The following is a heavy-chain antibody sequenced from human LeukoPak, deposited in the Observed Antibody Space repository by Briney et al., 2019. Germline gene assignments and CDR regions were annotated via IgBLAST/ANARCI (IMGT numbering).Heavy chain of an antibody. CDR3: AALSYYMTLVGYSYGRDY. Sequence: PSETLSLTCTVSGGSITSSSYYWGWIRQPPGKGLEWIGSIYYSGSTYYNPSLKSRVTISVDTSKNQFSLRLSSVTAADAAVYYCAALSYYMTLVGYSYGRDYWGQGTLVTVSS. D-gene: IGHD5-18*01. CDR2: IYYSGST. CDR1: GGSITSSSYY. J-gene: IGHJ4*02. V-gene: IGHV4-39*01.